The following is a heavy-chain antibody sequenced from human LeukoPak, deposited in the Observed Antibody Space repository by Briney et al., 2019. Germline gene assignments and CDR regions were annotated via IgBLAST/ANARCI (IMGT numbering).Heavy chain of an antibody. CDR2: ISYDGSNK. D-gene: IGHD6-19*01. V-gene: IGHV3-30*04. CDR1: GFTFSSYA. Sequence: GGSLRLSCAASGFTFSSYAMHRVRQAPGKGLEWVAVISYDGSNKYYADSVKGRFTISRDNSKNTLYLQMNSLRAEDTAVYYCARYYSSGLGGYFDYWGRGTLVTVSS. J-gene: IGHJ4*02. CDR3: ARYYSSGLGGYFDY.